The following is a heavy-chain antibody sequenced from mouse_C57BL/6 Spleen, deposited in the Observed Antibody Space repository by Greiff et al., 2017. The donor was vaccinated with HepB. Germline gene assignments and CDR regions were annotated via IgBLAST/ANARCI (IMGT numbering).Heavy chain of an antibody. CDR2: ISSGSSTI. D-gene: IGHD3-3*01. V-gene: IGHV5-17*01. CDR1: GFTFSDYG. CDR3: ARPGRAWFAY. J-gene: IGHJ3*01. Sequence: EVKLVESGGGLVKPGGSLKLSCAASGFTFSDYGMHWVRQAPEKGLEWVAYISSGSSTIYYADTVKGRFTISRDNAKYTLFLQMTSLRSEDTAMYYCARPGRAWFAYWGQGTLVTVSA.